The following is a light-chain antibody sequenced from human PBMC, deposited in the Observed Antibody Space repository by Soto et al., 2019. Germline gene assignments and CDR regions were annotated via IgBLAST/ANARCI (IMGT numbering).Light chain of an antibody. V-gene: IGLV2-23*01. CDR3: CSYAGSSIL. Sequence: ALTQPASVSGSPGQSITISCTGTSSDVGSYNLVSWYQQHPGKAPKLMIYEGSKRPSGVSNRFSGSKSGNTASLTISGLQAEDEADYYCCSYAGSSILFGGGTKLTVL. J-gene: IGLJ2*01. CDR1: SSDVGSYNL. CDR2: EGS.